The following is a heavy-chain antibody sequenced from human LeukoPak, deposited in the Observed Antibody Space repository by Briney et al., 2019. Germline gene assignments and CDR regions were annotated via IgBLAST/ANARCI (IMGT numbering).Heavy chain of an antibody. V-gene: IGHV1-2*02. Sequence: ASVKVSCKASGYTFTGYYMHWVRQAPGQGLEWMGWINPNSGGTNYAQKFQGRVTMTRDTSISTAYMELSRLRSDDTAVYYCASRNQYYYDSSGIGGFDYWGQGTLVTVSS. CDR3: ASRNQYYYDSSGIGGFDY. CDR1: GYTFTGYY. D-gene: IGHD3-22*01. CDR2: INPNSGGT. J-gene: IGHJ4*02.